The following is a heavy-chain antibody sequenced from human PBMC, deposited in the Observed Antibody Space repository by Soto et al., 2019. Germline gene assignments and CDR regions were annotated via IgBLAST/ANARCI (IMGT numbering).Heavy chain of an antibody. D-gene: IGHD2-21*02. CDR2: ISAYNGNT. CDR1: GYTFTSYG. Sequence: GASVKVSCKASGYTFTSYGISWVRQAPGQGLEWMGWISAYNGNTNYAQKLQGRVTMTTDTSTSTAYMELRSLRSDDTAVYYCARDSRRVTHDALDIWGQGTMVTGSS. V-gene: IGHV1-18*01. CDR3: ARDSRRVTHDALDI. J-gene: IGHJ3*02.